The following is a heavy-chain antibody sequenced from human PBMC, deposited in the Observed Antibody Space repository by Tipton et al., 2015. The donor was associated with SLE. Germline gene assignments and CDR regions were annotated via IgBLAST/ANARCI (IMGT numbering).Heavy chain of an antibody. CDR3: ARDSRTHYDILTGDYGYYYMDV. J-gene: IGHJ6*03. D-gene: IGHD3-9*01. CDR2: IYSGGST. V-gene: IGHV3-53*04. Sequence: SLRLSCAASGFTVSSNYMSWVRQAPGKGLEWVSVIYSGGSTYYADSVKGRFTISRHNSKNTLYLQMNSLRAEDTAVYYCARDSRTHYDILTGDYGYYYMDVWGEVTSVTFSS. CDR1: GFTVSSNY.